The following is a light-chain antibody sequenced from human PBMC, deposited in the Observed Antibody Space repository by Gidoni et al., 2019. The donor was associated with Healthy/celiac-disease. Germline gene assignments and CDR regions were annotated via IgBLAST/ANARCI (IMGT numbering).Light chain of an antibody. J-gene: IGLJ1*01. Sequence: SYELPQPPSVSVSPGQTASITCSGDKLRGKYACWYQQKPGQSPVLVIYQDSKRPSGSPERFSGSNSGNTATLTISRTQAMDEADYYWQAWDSSTLLVFGTGTKVTVL. V-gene: IGLV3-1*01. CDR2: QDS. CDR1: KLRGKY. CDR3: QAWDSSTLLV.